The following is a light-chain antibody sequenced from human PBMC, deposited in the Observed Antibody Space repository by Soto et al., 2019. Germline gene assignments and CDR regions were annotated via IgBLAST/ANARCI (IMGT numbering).Light chain of an antibody. CDR1: QSVGSD. J-gene: IGKJ1*01. CDR2: GAS. CDR3: QQYLDWPRT. Sequence: EIVMTQSPATLSVSPGARATLSCRASQSVGSDLVWYRQKPGQAPRLLIYGASNRATGVPDRFSGSGSGTVFTLTISSLQSDDLAVYYCQQYLDWPRTFGQGTKVDI. V-gene: IGKV3-15*01.